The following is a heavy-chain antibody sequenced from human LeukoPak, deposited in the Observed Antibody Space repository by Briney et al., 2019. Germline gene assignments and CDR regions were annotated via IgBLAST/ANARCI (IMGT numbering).Heavy chain of an antibody. V-gene: IGHV4-59*01. D-gene: IGHD3-22*01. J-gene: IGHJ4*02. CDR2: IYYSGST. CDR3: ARVNSSGIQIDY. Sequence: SETLSLTCTVSGGSISSYYWSWIRQPPGKGLEWIGYIYYSGSTNYNPSLKSRVTISVDTSKNQFSLKLSSVTAADTAVYYCARVNSSGIQIDYWGQGTPVTVSS. CDR1: GGSISSYY.